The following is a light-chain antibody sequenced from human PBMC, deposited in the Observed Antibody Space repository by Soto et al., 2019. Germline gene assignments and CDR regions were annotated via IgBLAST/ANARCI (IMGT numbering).Light chain of an antibody. CDR2: DAS. CDR1: QSVTSTH. J-gene: IGKJ3*01. V-gene: IGKV3-20*01. CDR3: QQYGAPPLT. Sequence: EIVLTQSPGTLFLSPGERATLSCRASQSVTSTHLAWYQQKPGQAPRLLIYDASTRATGIPARFSGSGSGTDFTLTISTLEPEDFAVYYWQQYGAPPLTFGPGTKVD.